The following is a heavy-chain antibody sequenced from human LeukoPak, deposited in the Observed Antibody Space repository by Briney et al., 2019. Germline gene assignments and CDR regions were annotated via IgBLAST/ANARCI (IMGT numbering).Heavy chain of an antibody. D-gene: IGHD2-15*01. CDR1: GFTFSSSA. V-gene: IGHV3-23*01. Sequence: PGGSPRLSCAASGFTFSSSAMSWVRQAPGKGQEWVSAISNNGGYTYYADSVQGRFTISRDNSKSTLCLQMNSLRAEDTAVYYCAKQLGYCSDGSCYFPYWGQGTLVTVSS. CDR3: AKQLGYCSDGSCYFPY. CDR2: ISNNGGYT. J-gene: IGHJ4*02.